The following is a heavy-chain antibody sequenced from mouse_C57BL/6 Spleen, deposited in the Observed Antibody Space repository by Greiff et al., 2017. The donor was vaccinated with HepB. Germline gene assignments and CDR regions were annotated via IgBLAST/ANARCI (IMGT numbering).Heavy chain of an antibody. V-gene: IGHV1-69*01. CDR2: IDPSDSYT. CDR1: GYTFTSYW. Sequence: QVQLQQPGAELVMPGASVKLSCKASGYTFTSYWMHWVKQRPGQGLEWIGEIDPSDSYTNYNQKFKGKSTLTVDKSSSTAYMQLSILTSEDSAVYYCASSVVATDFDVWGTGTTVTVSS. D-gene: IGHD1-1*01. CDR3: ASSVVATDFDV. J-gene: IGHJ1*03.